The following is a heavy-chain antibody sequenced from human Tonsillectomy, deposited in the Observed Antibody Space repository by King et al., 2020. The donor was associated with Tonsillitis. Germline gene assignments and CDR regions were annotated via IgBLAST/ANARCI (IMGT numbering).Heavy chain of an antibody. Sequence: VQLVESGGGLVQPGGSLRLSCAASGFTFSSYAMSWVRQAPGKGLEWVSAIIGSGGSTYYADSVKGRFTISRDNSKNTLYLQMNSQRAEETAVYYCAKEDLSSIAAAVDFDYWGQGTLVTVSS. CDR2: IIGSGGST. CDR1: GFTFSSYA. CDR3: AKEDLSSIAAAVDFDY. V-gene: IGHV3-23*04. D-gene: IGHD6-13*01. J-gene: IGHJ4*02.